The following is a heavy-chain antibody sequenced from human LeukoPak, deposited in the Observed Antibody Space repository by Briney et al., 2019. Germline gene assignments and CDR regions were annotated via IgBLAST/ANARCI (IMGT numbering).Heavy chain of an antibody. CDR3: ARDGDILTGYYPHYYMDV. Sequence: PGGSLRLSCAASGFTFSSYSMNGLRQAPGQGLEWVSSISSSSSYIYYEDSVKGRFTISRDNAKDSLYLQMNSLRAEDTAVYYCARDGDILTGYYPHYYMDVWGKGTTVTVSS. D-gene: IGHD3-9*01. CDR1: GFTFSSYS. CDR2: ISSSSSYI. J-gene: IGHJ6*03. V-gene: IGHV3-21*01.